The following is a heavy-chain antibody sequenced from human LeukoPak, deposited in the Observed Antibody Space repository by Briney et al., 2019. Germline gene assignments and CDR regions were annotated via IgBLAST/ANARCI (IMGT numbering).Heavy chain of an antibody. CDR1: GDSISSYY. CDR3: VRERRSGTYYYFDY. V-gene: IGHV4-59*01. Sequence: SETLSLTCSVSGDSISSYYWSWIRQPPGKGLEWIGYVYYSGSTNYNPSLKSRVTISVDTSKNQFSLKLSSVTAADTAVYYCVRERRSGTYYYFDYWGQGTLVTVSS. CDR2: VYYSGST. J-gene: IGHJ4*02. D-gene: IGHD1-26*01.